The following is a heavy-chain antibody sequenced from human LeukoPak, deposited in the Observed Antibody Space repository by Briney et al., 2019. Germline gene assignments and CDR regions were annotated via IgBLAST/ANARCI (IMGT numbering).Heavy chain of an antibody. Sequence: GGSLRLSCAASGFTFSSYSMNWVRQAPGKGLEWVSSISSSSSYIYYADSVKGRFTISRDNAKNSLYLQMNSLRAEDTAVYYCARGRPYCSGGSCYLGVWGMDVWGQGTTVTVSS. CDR1: GFTFSSYS. D-gene: IGHD2-15*01. CDR2: ISSSSSYI. CDR3: ARGRPYCSGGSCYLGVWGMDV. V-gene: IGHV3-21*01. J-gene: IGHJ6*02.